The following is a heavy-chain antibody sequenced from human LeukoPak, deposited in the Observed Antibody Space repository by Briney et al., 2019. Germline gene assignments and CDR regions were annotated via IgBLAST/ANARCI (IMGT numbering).Heavy chain of an antibody. CDR1: GFTFSSYG. V-gene: IGHV3-48*01. J-gene: IGHJ5*02. CDR2: ISSSSSTI. D-gene: IGHD2-2*01. Sequence: PGGSLRLSCAASGFTFSSYGMHWVRQAPGKGLEWVSYISSSSSTIYYADSVKGRFTISRDNAKNSLYLQMNSLRAEDTAVYYCARSVDMNQLPHGWFDPWGQGTLVTVSS. CDR3: ARSVDMNQLPHGWFDP.